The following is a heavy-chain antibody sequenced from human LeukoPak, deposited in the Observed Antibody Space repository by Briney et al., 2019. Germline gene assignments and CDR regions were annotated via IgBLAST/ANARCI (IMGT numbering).Heavy chain of an antibody. CDR2: IFPSGLT. CDR1: NGSFTNYY. J-gene: IGHJ6*03. CDR3: ARAGDGHYYYYYMDV. D-gene: IGHD1-26*01. Sequence: SETLSLTCSVSNGSFTNYYWGWIRQPPGKRLEWIGYIFPSGLTNYNPSLNSPVTISLDTAKSQFSLTLKSVTAADTAVYYCARAGDGHYYYYYMDVWGTGTPVTVSS. V-gene: IGHV4-4*08.